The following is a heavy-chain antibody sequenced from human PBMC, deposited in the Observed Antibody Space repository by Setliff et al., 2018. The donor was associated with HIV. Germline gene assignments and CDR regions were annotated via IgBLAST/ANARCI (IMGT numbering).Heavy chain of an antibody. CDR2: IYYSGST. CDR1: GGSVSSVNYY. D-gene: IGHD5-18*01. J-gene: IGHJ3*02. V-gene: IGHV4-39*07. Sequence: SETLSLTCSVAGGSVSSVNYYWSWIRQPPGKGLEWIGSIYYSGSTYYNPSLKSRVTRSVETSKNQFSLRLSSVTAADTAVYYCAGAEWIQLWFGAFDIWGQGTMVTVSS. CDR3: AGAEWIQLWFGAFDI.